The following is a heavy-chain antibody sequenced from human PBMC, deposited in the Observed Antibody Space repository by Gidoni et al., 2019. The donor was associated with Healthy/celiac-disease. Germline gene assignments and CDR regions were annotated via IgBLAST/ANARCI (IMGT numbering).Heavy chain of an antibody. CDR3: AKGGGIAARPFDY. CDR2: IRYDGSNK. J-gene: IGHJ4*02. D-gene: IGHD6-6*01. CDR1: GFTFSSYG. Sequence: QVQLVESGGGVVQPGGSLRLSCAASGFTFSSYGMHWVRQAPGKGLEWVAFIRYDGSNKYYADSVKGRFTISRDNSKNTLYLQMNSLRAEDTAVYYCAKGGGIAARPFDYWGQGTLVTVSS. V-gene: IGHV3-30*02.